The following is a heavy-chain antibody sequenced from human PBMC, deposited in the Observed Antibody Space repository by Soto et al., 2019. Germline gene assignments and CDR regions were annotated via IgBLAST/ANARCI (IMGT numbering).Heavy chain of an antibody. D-gene: IGHD2-2*01. Sequence: EVQLVESAGGLVKPGSSLRLSCAASGFTFNYAWMHWVRQAPGKGLEWVGRIKSKIDGGTTDYPEAMKGRVTISRDDLKSPLYLQMNSLKTEDTAVYYCATTYARGGAFDYWVQGTLVTVCS. CDR2: IKSKIDGGTT. J-gene: IGHJ4*02. V-gene: IGHV3-15*07. CDR1: GFTFNYAW. CDR3: ATTYARGGAFDY.